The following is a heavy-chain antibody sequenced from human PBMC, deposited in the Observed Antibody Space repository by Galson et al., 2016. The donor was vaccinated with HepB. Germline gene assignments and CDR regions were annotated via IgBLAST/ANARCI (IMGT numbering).Heavy chain of an antibody. J-gene: IGHJ6*02. CDR1: GTSISSDYY. CDR2: IYYSGNT. CDR3: ARLRVFYGMDV. V-gene: IGHV4-38-2*02. Sequence: SETLSLTCTVSGTSISSDYYWAWIRQPPGKGLEWIGSIYYSGNTYYNPSLQSRVTMSVDTSKNQFSLKLSSVTAADTAVYYCARLRVFYGMDVWGQGTTVTVSS.